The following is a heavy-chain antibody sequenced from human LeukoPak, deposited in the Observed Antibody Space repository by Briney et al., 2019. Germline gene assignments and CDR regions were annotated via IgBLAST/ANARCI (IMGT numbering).Heavy chain of an antibody. CDR1: GFNVSTNY. Sequence: GGSLRLSCAASGFNVSTNYMNWVRQAPGKGLEWVSYITSSGETILYADSVKGRFTISRDKAKNSLYLQMNSLRAEDTAVYYCARLATYAFDIWGQGTMVTVSS. J-gene: IGHJ3*02. V-gene: IGHV3-11*01. CDR2: ITSSGETI. CDR3: ARLATYAFDI. D-gene: IGHD3-3*02.